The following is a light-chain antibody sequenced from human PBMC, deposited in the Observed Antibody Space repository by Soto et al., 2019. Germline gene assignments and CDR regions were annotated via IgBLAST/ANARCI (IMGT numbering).Light chain of an antibody. CDR3: QTWGTGIWV. J-gene: IGLJ3*02. V-gene: IGLV4-69*01. CDR2: LNSDGSH. CDR1: SGHSSYA. Sequence: QLVLTQSPSASASLGASVKLTCTLSSGHSSYAIARYQQQPEKGPRYLMKLNSDGSHTNGDGIPDRFSGSSTGAERYLTISSLQSEDEADYYCQTWGTGIWVFGGGTKLTVL.